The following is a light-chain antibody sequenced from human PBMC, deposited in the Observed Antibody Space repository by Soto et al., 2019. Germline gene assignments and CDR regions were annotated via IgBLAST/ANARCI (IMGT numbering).Light chain of an antibody. Sequence: DIKMNMSPSTLSGCVGDRVTITCRASQTISSWLAWYQQKPGKAPKLLIYKASTLKSGVPSRFSGSGSGTEFTLTISSLQSEDFAIYYCQQYSNLPPITFGQGGLLEIK. CDR3: QQYSNLPPIT. CDR2: KAS. CDR1: QTISSW. J-gene: IGKJ5*01. V-gene: IGKV1-5*03.